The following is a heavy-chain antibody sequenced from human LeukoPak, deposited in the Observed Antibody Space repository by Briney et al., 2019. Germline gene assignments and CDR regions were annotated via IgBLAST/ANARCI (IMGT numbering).Heavy chain of an antibody. J-gene: IGHJ4*02. D-gene: IGHD3-3*01. V-gene: IGHV3-64*01. CDR1: GFTFSNYD. CDR3: ARGITARITSLDLDY. CDR2: INSNGGST. Sequence: GGSLRLSCAASGFTFSNYDMHWVRQAPGKGLEYVSAINSNGGSTYYANSVKGRFTISRDNSKNTLYLQMGSLRAEDIAVYYCARGITARITSLDLDYWGQGTLVTVSS.